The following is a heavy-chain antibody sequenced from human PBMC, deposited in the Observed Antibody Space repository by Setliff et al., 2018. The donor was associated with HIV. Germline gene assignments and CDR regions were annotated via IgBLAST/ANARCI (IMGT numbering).Heavy chain of an antibody. CDR1: AGSFSIFA. CDR2: MITIFSTT. V-gene: IGHV1-69*05. Sequence: GASVKVSCKSSAGSFSIFAINWVRQAPGQGLEWMGGMITIFSTTNYARKFQGRVTITTDESTGTAYMELSNLRSEDTAVYYCATEGAGGSYQRASALDVWGQGTMVTVSS. D-gene: IGHD1-26*01. J-gene: IGHJ3*01. CDR3: ATEGAGGSYQRASALDV.